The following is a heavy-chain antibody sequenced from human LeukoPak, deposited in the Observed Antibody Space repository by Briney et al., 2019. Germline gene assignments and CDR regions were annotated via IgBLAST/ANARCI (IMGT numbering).Heavy chain of an antibody. D-gene: IGHD2/OR15-2a*01. CDR2: IYYSGST. V-gene: IGHV4-39*07. CDR1: GGSISSSSYY. Sequence: SETLSLTCTVSGGSISSSSYYWGWIRQPPGKGLEWIGSIYYSGSTYYNPSLKSRVTISVDTSKNQFSLKLSSVTAADTAVYYCARGRGYYNYWGQGTLVTVSS. CDR3: ARGRGYYNY. J-gene: IGHJ4*02.